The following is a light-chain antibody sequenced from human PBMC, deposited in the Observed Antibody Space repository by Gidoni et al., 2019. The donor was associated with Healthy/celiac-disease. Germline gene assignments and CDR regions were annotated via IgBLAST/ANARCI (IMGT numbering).Light chain of an antibody. V-gene: IGLV1-40*01. CDR2: GNS. CDR3: QSYDSSLFVV. Sequence: QSVLTPPPSVSAAPGQRVTIPCTGSSPNIGAGYDVHWYQQLPGTAPKLLIYGNSNRPSGVPDRFSGSKAGTSASLAITGLQAEDEADYYCQSYDSSLFVVFGGGTKLTVL. J-gene: IGLJ2*01. CDR1: SPNIGAGYD.